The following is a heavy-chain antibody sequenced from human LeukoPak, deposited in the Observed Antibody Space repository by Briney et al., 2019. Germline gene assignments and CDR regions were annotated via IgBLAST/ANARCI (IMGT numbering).Heavy chain of an antibody. V-gene: IGHV1-69*13. CDR1: GGTFSSYA. CDR2: IIPIFGTA. CDR3: ATGHSGSYGAGAFDI. J-gene: IGHJ3*02. Sequence: ASVKVSCKASGGTFSSYAISWVRQAPGQGLEWMGGIIPIFGTANYAQKFQGRVTITADESTSTAYMELSSLRSEDTAVYYCATGHSGSYGAGAFDIWGQGTMVTVSS. D-gene: IGHD1-26*01.